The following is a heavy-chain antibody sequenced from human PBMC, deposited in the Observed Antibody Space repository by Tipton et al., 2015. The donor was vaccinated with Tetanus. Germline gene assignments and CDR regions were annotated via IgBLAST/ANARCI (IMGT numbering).Heavy chain of an antibody. CDR1: GGSFSGYS. D-gene: IGHD6-19*01. V-gene: IGHV4-34*01. CDR2: MNHSGST. J-gene: IGHJ4*02. CDR3: ARDMRGEGGGWYTDY. Sequence: TLSLTCAVYGGSFSGYSWSWVRQPPGKGLEWIGEMNHSGSTNYNPSLKSRVTISVDTSKRQFSLNLSSVTAADTAVYYCARDMRGEGGGWYTDYWGQGTLVTVSS.